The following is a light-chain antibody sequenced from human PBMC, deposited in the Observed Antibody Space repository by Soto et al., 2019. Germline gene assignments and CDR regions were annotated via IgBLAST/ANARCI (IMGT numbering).Light chain of an antibody. CDR1: QSISSG. J-gene: IGKJ1*01. Sequence: DIQMTQSPSTLSASVGDRVTITCRASQSISSGLARYQQKPGKDPKLLIYKASSLESGVPSRFSGSGSGTEFTLTISSLQPDYFATYYCQQYNSYPWTFGQGTKVDIK. V-gene: IGKV1-5*03. CDR3: QQYNSYPWT. CDR2: KAS.